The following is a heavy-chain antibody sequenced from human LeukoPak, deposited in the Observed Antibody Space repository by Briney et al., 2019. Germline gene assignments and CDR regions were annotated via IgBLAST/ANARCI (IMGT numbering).Heavy chain of an antibody. D-gene: IGHD1-26*01. CDR2: IKQDGSEK. V-gene: IGHV3-7*01. CDR3: ARVSRGSYYFWDSAGGLDY. Sequence: PGGSLRLSCTASGFTFSSYWMSWVRQAPGKGLEWVANIKQDGSEKYYVDSVKGRFTISRDNAKNSLYLQMNSLRAEDTAVYYCARVSRGSYYFWDSAGGLDYWGQGTLVTVSS. J-gene: IGHJ4*02. CDR1: GFTFSSYW.